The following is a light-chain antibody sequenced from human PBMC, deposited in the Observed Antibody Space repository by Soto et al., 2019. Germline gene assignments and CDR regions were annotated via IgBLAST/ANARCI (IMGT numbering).Light chain of an antibody. Sequence: EIVLTQSPGTLSLSPGERATLSCRASQSVSSRFLAWYQQKPGQAPRLLMYGASSRATGIPDRFSGTGSGTDFTLTISDLEPADFGLYYCQQRLNWPPGFGQGTKVDIK. J-gene: IGKJ1*01. CDR1: QSVSSRF. CDR3: QQRLNWPPG. CDR2: GAS. V-gene: IGKV3D-20*02.